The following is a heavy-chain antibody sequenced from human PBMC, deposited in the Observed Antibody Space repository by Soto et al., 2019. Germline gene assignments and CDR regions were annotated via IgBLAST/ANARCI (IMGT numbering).Heavy chain of an antibody. CDR1: GYTFITYG. D-gene: IGHD3-22*01. J-gene: IGHJ4*02. Sequence: QVQLVQSGAEVKEPGASVKVSCKASGYTFITYGMSWVRQAPGQGLSWMGWISTYNGDTKYADRLQGRVTMTTDTTTGTSYMELRSLRSDDTAVYYCARGPTDYYDKSCYYSLDYWGQGTLVTVSS. CDR3: ARGPTDYYDKSCYYSLDY. V-gene: IGHV1-18*01. CDR2: ISTYNGDT.